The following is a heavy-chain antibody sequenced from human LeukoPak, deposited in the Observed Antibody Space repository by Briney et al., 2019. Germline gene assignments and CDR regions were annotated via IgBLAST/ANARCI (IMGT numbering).Heavy chain of an antibody. V-gene: IGHV3-15*04. CDR3: TTVMVYYDSSGSERYFDY. D-gene: IGHD3-22*01. Sequence: GGSLSLSCAASGFTFSNAWMSWVRQAPGKGLEWVGRIESKTDGGTTDYAAPVKGRFTISRDDSKNTLYLQMNSLKTEDTAVYYCTTVMVYYDSSGSERYFDYWGQGTLVTVSS. CDR1: GFTFSNAW. CDR2: IESKTDGGTT. J-gene: IGHJ4*02.